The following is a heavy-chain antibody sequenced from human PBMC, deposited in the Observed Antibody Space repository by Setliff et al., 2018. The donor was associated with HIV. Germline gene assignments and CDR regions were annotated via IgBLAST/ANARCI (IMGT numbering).Heavy chain of an antibody. V-gene: IGHV3-21*01. J-gene: IGHJ6*03. Sequence: GSLRLSCAASGFTFSSYSMNWVRQAPGKGLEWVSSISSSSNYIYYADSVKGRFTISRDNAKNSLYLQMNSLRAEDTAVYYCARDWGSRLSYSFYYMDVWGKGTTVTVSS. CDR1: GFTFSSYS. CDR2: ISSSSNYI. CDR3: ARDWGSRLSYSFYYMDV. D-gene: IGHD3-16*01.